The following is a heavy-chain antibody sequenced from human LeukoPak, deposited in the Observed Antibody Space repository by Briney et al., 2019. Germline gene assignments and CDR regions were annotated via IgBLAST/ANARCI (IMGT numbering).Heavy chain of an antibody. CDR2: INSDGSIT. V-gene: IGHV3-74*01. J-gene: IGHJ4*02. D-gene: IGHD1-26*01. Sequence: GGSLRLSCAASGFTFSNKWMHWVRQAPGKGPVWVSRINSDGSITNYADSVKGRFTTSRDNAKNTVYLQMNSLRAEDTAVYYCAKWDFGWGQGALVTVSS. CDR3: AKWDFG. CDR1: GFTFSNKW.